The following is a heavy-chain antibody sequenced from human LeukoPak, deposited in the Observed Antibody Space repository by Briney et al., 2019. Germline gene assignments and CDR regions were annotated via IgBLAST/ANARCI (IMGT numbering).Heavy chain of an antibody. D-gene: IGHD3-10*01. CDR1: GGSISSYY. CDR3: ATQKGVLLWFGESGWFDP. CDR2: INHSGST. V-gene: IGHV4-34*01. Sequence: ASETLSLTCTVSGGSISSYYWSWIRQPPGKGLEWIGEINHSGSTNYNPSLKSRVTISVDTSKNQFSLKLSSVTAADTAVYYCATQKGVLLWFGESGWFDPWGQGTLVTVSS. J-gene: IGHJ5*02.